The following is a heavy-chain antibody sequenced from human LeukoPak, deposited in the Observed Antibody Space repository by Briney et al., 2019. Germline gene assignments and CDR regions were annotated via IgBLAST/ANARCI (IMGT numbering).Heavy chain of an antibody. D-gene: IGHD4/OR15-4a*01. CDR2: ISGAGGST. Sequence: GGSLRLSCAVSVFTLTTVTTIGVRQAPGKGLESVSLISGAGGSTYYADSVKGRFTISRDNSKNTLYLQMNSLRAEDTAVYYCAKGHSDYGPGFDLRGQGTLVTVSS. V-gene: IGHV3-23*01. J-gene: IGHJ4*02. CDR1: VFTLTTVT. CDR3: AKGHSDYGPGFDL.